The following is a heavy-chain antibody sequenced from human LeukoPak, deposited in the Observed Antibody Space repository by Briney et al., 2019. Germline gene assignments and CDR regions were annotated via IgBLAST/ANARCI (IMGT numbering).Heavy chain of an antibody. J-gene: IGHJ5*02. Sequence: PSETLSLTCTVSGGSISSGSYYWSWIRQPAGKGLEWIGRIYTSGSTNYNPSLKSRVTISVDTSKNQFSLKLSSVTAADTAVYYCARDFHYYGSGSYGRGNWFDPWGQGTLVTVSS. CDR3: ARDFHYYGSGSYGRGNWFDP. D-gene: IGHD3-10*01. V-gene: IGHV4-61*02. CDR1: GGSISSGSYY. CDR2: IYTSGST.